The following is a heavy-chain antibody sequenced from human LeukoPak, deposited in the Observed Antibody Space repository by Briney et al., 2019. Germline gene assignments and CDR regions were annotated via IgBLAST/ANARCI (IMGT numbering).Heavy chain of an antibody. CDR1: GGSFSGYY. Sequence: SETLSLTCAVYGGSFSGYYWSWIRQPPGKGLEWIGEINHSGSTNYNPSLKSRVTISVDTSKNQFSLKLSSVTAADTAVYYCARESRLYWYFDLWGRGTLVTVSS. CDR3: ARESRLYWYFDL. V-gene: IGHV4-34*01. D-gene: IGHD3-16*01. J-gene: IGHJ2*01. CDR2: INHSGST.